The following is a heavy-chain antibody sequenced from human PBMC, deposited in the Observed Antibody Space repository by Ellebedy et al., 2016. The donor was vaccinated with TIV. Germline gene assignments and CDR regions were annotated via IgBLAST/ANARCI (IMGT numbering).Heavy chain of an antibody. D-gene: IGHD3-22*01. V-gene: IGHV1-46*01. Sequence: ASVKVSXXASGYTFTSYYMHWVRQAPGQGLEWMGIINPSGGSTSYAQKFQGRVTMTRDTSTSTVYMELSSLRSEDTAVYYCARGGKTYYYDSSGYDYPRRDNYWGQGTLVTVSS. CDR1: GYTFTSYY. CDR2: INPSGGST. CDR3: ARGGKTYYYDSSGYDYPRRDNY. J-gene: IGHJ4*02.